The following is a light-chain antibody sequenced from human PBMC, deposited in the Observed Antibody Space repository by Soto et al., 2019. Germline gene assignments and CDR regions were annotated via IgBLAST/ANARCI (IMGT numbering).Light chain of an antibody. CDR1: QSVSSN. CDR2: GAS. V-gene: IGKV3-15*01. J-gene: IGKJ5*01. Sequence: EIVMTQSPATLSVSPGERATLSFRASQSVSSNLAWYQQKPGQATSLLIYGASTRANGIPARFSGSGSGTEFTLTISSLQSEDFAFYYCQQYNNWHPITFGQGTRLEIK. CDR3: QQYNNWHPIT.